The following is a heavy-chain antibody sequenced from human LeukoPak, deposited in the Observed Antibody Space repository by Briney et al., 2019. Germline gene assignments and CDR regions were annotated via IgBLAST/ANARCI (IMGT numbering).Heavy chain of an antibody. CDR1: SVSISISHY. J-gene: IGHJ4*02. Sequence: PSETLSLTCAVSSVSISISHYWGWIRQPPGKGLEWIGSISYGGTTYYNPSLKGRVTISLDTSKTQFSLEVSSVTAADTAVYYCARDRSLQWFYYWGQGTLVAVSS. CDR3: ARDRSLQWFYY. CDR2: ISYGGTT. D-gene: IGHD3-22*01. V-gene: IGHV4-39*07.